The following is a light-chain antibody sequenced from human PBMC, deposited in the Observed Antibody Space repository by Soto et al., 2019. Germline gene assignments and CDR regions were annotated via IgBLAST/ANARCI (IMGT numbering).Light chain of an antibody. J-gene: IGKJ4*01. CDR3: QQLRMYPST. CDR1: QDIAIY. Sequence: THSPSSLSASVGDRVTITCRASQDIAIYLAWYQQKPGEAPKLLIYAASTLYGGVQSRFSGSGSGTDFALTITSLQAEDFATYYCQQLRMYPSTFGGGTTGDIK. CDR2: AAS. V-gene: IGKV1-9*01.